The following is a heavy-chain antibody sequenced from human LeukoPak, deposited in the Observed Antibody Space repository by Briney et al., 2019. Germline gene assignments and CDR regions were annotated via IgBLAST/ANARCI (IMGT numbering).Heavy chain of an antibody. CDR3: ARDLGYCSSTNCGHYYYGMDV. J-gene: IGHJ6*02. D-gene: IGHD2-2*01. V-gene: IGHV3-9*01. Sequence: PGGSLRLSCAASGFTFDDYAMHWVRQAPGKGLEWVSGISWNSGSIGYADSVKGRFTMSRDNAKNSLFLQMNSLRADDTAVYYCARDLGYCSSTNCGHYYYGMDVWGQGTTVTVSS. CDR2: ISWNSGSI. CDR1: GFTFDDYA.